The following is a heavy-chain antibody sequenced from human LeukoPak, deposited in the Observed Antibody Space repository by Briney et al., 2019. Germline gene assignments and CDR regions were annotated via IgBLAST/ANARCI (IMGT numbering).Heavy chain of an antibody. Sequence: GGSLRLSCAASGFTFNNYAMNWVRQVPGKGLEWVSTIGGSGGNTYYADSVKGRFTISRDNSKNTLYLQMNSLRAEDTAVFYCAKEGSVITAAGMFFQHWGQGTLVTVSS. J-gene: IGHJ1*01. D-gene: IGHD6-13*01. V-gene: IGHV3-23*01. CDR1: GFTFNNYA. CDR2: IGGSGGNT. CDR3: AKEGSVITAAGMFFQH.